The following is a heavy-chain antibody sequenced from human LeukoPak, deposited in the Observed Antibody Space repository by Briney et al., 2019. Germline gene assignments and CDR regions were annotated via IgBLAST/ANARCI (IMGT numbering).Heavy chain of an antibody. CDR3: ARARGYSTSYDPFDI. D-gene: IGHD1-26*01. J-gene: IGHJ3*02. V-gene: IGHV4-38-2*01. Sequence: SETLSLTCAVSSYSISSGYYWGWIRQPPGKGLEWIGSIYHSGSTYYNPSLKSRVTISVDTSKNQFSLKLSSVTAADTAVYYCARARGYSTSYDPFDIWGQGTMVTVSS. CDR1: SYSISSGYY. CDR2: IYHSGST.